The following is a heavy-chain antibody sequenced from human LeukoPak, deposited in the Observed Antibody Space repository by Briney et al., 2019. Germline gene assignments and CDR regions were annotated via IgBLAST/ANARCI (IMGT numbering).Heavy chain of an antibody. CDR2: ISTTGST. CDR3: ARSPSTIGWNWGYYFDF. D-gene: IGHD1-7*01. CDR1: GAAISDYF. J-gene: IGHJ4*02. Sequence: SETLSLTCTVSGAAISDYFWSWIRQPAGKDLEWIGRISTTGSTYFNPSLQSRVRMSVDSSKTHFSLRLSSVTAADTAVYYCARSPSTIGWNWGYYFDFWGQGHLVTVSS. V-gene: IGHV4-4*07.